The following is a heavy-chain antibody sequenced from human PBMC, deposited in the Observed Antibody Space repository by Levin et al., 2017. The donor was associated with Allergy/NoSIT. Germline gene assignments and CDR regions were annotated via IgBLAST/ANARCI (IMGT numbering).Heavy chain of an antibody. CDR3: ARHEAWGVRGVILPSELDY. Sequence: GESLKISCKGSGYSFTSYWIGWVRQMPGKGLEWMGIIYPGDSDTRYSPSFQGQVTISADKSISTAYLQWSSLKASDTAMYYCARHEAWGVRGVILPSELDYWGQGTLVTVSS. J-gene: IGHJ4*02. CDR2: IYPGDSDT. D-gene: IGHD3-10*01. V-gene: IGHV5-51*01. CDR1: GYSFTSYW.